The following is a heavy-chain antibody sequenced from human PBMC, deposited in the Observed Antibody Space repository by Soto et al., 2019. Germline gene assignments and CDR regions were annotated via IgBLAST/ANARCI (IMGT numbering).Heavy chain of an antibody. V-gene: IGHV4-34*01. CDR3: ARRSRGCSSTSCAAPFDY. Sequence: SETLSLTCAVYGGSFSGYYWSWIRQPPGKGLEWIGEINHSGSTNYNPSLKSRVTISVDTSKNQFSLKLSSVTAADTAVYYCARRSRGCSSTSCAAPFDYWGQGTLVTVSS. D-gene: IGHD2-2*01. CDR2: INHSGST. CDR1: GGSFSGYY. J-gene: IGHJ4*02.